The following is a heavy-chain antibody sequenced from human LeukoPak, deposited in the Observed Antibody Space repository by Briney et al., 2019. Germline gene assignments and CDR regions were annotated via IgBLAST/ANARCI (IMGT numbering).Heavy chain of an antibody. CDR2: MYYGGNI. CDR3: ARGPNWGSAYFDY. V-gene: IGHV4-39*07. Sequence: SETLSLTCSVSGGSITSSNYYWGWIRQPPGKGLEWIATMYYGGNIYYTPSLNSRVTISVDASNDQFSLNLTSVTAADTAVYYCARGPNWGSAYFDYRGQGTLVTVSS. J-gene: IGHJ4*02. D-gene: IGHD7-27*01. CDR1: GGSITSSNYY.